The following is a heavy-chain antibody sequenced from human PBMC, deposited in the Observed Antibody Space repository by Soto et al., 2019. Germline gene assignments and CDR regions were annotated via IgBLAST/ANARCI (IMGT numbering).Heavy chain of an antibody. CDR2: IYYSGST. J-gene: IGHJ1*01. D-gene: IGHD3-22*01. V-gene: IGHV4-61*01. CDR1: GSSVSSGSYY. CDR3: ARDSDYYDSSGYYYPYFQH. Sequence: SETLSLTCTVSGSSVSSGSYYWSWIRHPPGKGLEWIGYIYYSGSTNYNPSLKSRVTISVDTSKNQFSLKLSSVTAADTAVYYCARDSDYYDSSGYYYPYFQHWGQGTLVTVSS.